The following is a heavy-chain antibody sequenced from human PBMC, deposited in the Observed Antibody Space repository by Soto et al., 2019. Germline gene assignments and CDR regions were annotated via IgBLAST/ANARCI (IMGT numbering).Heavy chain of an antibody. CDR3: AHRPPGSGATFVS. D-gene: IGHD3-10*01. V-gene: IGHV2-5*01. CDR2: INANDDK. Sequence: GPTLVNPTQTLTLTCTFSGFSLGTYGVGVGWIRQPPGKALDWLAFINANDDKRYSPSLNDRLTITKDTSENQVVLTMTNMDPADTATYYCAHRPPGSGATFVSWGQGTLVTVSS. CDR1: GFSLGTYGVG. J-gene: IGHJ4*02.